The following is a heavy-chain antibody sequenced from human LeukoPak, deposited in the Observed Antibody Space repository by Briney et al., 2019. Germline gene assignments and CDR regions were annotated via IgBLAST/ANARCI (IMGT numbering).Heavy chain of an antibody. CDR1: GGSISSSTYY. CDR2: IHYSGST. CDR3: ARGVLGAAGTRNWFDP. D-gene: IGHD6-13*01. V-gene: IGHV4-39*07. Sequence: SETPSHTPTVSGGSISSSTYYWGWIRQPPGKGLEWIGSIHYSGSTNYNPSLKSRVTISVDTSKNQFSLKLCSVTAADTAVYYCARGVLGAAGTRNWFDPWGQGTLVTVSS. J-gene: IGHJ5*02.